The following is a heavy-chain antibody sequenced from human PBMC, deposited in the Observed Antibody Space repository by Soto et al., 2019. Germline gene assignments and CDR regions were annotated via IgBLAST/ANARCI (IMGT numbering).Heavy chain of an antibody. D-gene: IGHD6-19*01. Sequence: ASVKVSCKASGGTFSSYTISWVRQAPGQGLEWMGRIVPILGIANYAQKFQGRVTITADKSTSTAYMELSSLRSEDTAVYYCARVMAGTALDYWGQGTLVTVSS. CDR1: GGTFSSYT. CDR2: IVPILGIA. CDR3: ARVMAGTALDY. J-gene: IGHJ4*02. V-gene: IGHV1-69*02.